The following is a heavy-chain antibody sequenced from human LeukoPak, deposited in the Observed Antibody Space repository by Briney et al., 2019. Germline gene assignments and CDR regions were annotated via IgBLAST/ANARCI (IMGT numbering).Heavy chain of an antibody. D-gene: IGHD2-8*01. CDR1: GFTSSSYA. V-gene: IGHV3-30*04. CDR3: ASCTNGVCYTQYYYYGMDV. J-gene: IGHJ6*02. Sequence: GGSLRLSCAASGFTSSSYAMHWVRQAPGKGLEWVAVISYDGSNKYYADSVKGRFTISRDNSKNTLYLQMNSLRAEDTAVYYCASCTNGVCYTQYYYYGMDVWGQGTTVTVSS. CDR2: ISYDGSNK.